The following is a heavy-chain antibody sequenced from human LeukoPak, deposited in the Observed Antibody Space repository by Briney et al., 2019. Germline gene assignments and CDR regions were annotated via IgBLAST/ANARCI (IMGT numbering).Heavy chain of an antibody. Sequence: SVKVSCKASGGTFSSYAISWVRQAPGQGLEWVGMIIPVFGIANYAEKFQGRVTITADKSTSTAYMELSSLRSDDTAVYYCAIAGEIDYNWFDPWGQGTLVTVSS. V-gene: IGHV1-69*04. CDR2: IIPVFGIA. D-gene: IGHD3-16*01. J-gene: IGHJ5*02. CDR1: GGTFSSYA. CDR3: AIAGEIDYNWFDP.